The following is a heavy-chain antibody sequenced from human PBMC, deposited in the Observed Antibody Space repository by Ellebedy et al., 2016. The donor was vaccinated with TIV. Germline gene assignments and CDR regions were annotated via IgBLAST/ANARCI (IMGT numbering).Heavy chain of an antibody. Sequence: GESLKISCAASGFTSSDYWMSWVRQAPGKGLEWVSSISGGSTYIYYAASVKGRFTISRDNAKNSLYLQMNSLRAEETAVYYCARVFGTGTTDYWGQGTLVTVSS. CDR3: ARVFGTGTTDY. J-gene: IGHJ4*02. CDR1: GFTSSDYW. V-gene: IGHV3-21*01. CDR2: ISGGSTYI. D-gene: IGHD4-17*01.